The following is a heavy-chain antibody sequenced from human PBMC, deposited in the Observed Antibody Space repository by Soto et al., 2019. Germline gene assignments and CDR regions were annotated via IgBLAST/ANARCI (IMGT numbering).Heavy chain of an antibody. D-gene: IGHD2-2*02. CDR3: ARSLGYCSSTSCYRWFDP. J-gene: IGHJ5*02. Sequence: QVQLVESGGGLVKPGGSLRLSCAASGFTFSDYYMSWIRQAPGKGLEWVSYISSSSSYTNYADSVKGRFTISRDNAKNSLYLQMNSLRAEDTAVYYCARSLGYCSSTSCYRWFDPWGQGTLVTVSS. V-gene: IGHV3-11*06. CDR2: ISSSSSYT. CDR1: GFTFSDYY.